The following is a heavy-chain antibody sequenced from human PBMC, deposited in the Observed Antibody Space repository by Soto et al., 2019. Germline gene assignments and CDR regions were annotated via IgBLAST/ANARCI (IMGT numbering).Heavy chain of an antibody. D-gene: IGHD6-19*01. V-gene: IGHV4-59*01. CDR1: GGSISSYY. CDR3: ARGGWKLFDY. CDR2: FYYSGST. J-gene: IGHJ4*02. Sequence: QVQLQESGPGLVKPSETLSLTCTVSGGSISSYYCSWIRQPPGKGLEWSGYFYYSGSTNYNPSLKSRVTISVNTSKTQFSLKLSSVTAADTAVYYCARGGWKLFDYWGQGTLVTVSS.